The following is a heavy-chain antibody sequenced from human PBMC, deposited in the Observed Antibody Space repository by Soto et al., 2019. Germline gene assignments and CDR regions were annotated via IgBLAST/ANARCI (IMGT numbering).Heavy chain of an antibody. D-gene: IGHD6-13*01. Sequence: QVQLVESGGGVVQPGRSLRLSCAASGFTFSSYGMHWARQAPGKGLEWVAVISYDGSNKYYADSVKGRFTISRDNSKNTLYLQMNSLRAEDTAVYYCAKDREGSSFDYWGQGTLVTVSS. V-gene: IGHV3-30*18. J-gene: IGHJ4*02. CDR3: AKDREGSSFDY. CDR2: ISYDGSNK. CDR1: GFTFSSYG.